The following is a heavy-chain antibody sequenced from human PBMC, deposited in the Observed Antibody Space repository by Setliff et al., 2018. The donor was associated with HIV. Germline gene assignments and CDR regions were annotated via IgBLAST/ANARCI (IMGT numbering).Heavy chain of an antibody. V-gene: IGHV1-18*01. CDR2: INTNTGNP. D-gene: IGHD1-26*01. Sequence: ASVKVSCKASGYIFTSYAMNWVRQAPGQGLEWMGWINTNTGNPTYAQKLQDRVTMTTDTSTSTAYMELRSLRSDDTAVYYCARILVGVDDAFDIWGQGTMVTVSS. J-gene: IGHJ3*02. CDR1: GYIFTSYA. CDR3: ARILVGVDDAFDI.